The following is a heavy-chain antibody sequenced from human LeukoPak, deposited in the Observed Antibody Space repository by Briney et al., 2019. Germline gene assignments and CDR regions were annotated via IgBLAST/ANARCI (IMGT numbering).Heavy chain of an antibody. Sequence: GASVKVSCKASGGTFSSYAISWVRQAPGQGLEWMGGIIPIFGTANYAQKFQGRVTITADESTSTAYMELSSLRSEDTAVYYCALASNVDGFLEWHVYYYYMDVWGKGTTVTVSS. CDR1: GGTFSSYA. CDR3: ALASNVDGFLEWHVYYYYMDV. D-gene: IGHD3-3*01. J-gene: IGHJ6*03. V-gene: IGHV1-69*13. CDR2: IIPIFGTA.